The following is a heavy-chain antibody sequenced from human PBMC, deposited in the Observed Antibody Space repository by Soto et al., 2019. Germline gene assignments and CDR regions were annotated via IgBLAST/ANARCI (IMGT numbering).Heavy chain of an antibody. CDR3: ARDNCSGGSCYPYNWFDP. D-gene: IGHD2-15*01. CDR2: IYTSGST. J-gene: IGHJ5*02. V-gene: IGHV4-4*07. Sequence: SETLSLTCTVSGGSISSYYWSWIRQPAGKGLEWIGRIYTSGSTNYNPSLKSRVTMSVDTSENQFSLKLSSVTAADTAVYYCARDNCSGGSCYPYNWFDPWGQGTLVTVSS. CDR1: GGSISSYY.